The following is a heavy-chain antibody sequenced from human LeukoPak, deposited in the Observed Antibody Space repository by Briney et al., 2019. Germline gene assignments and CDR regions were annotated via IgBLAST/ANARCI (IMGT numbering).Heavy chain of an antibody. V-gene: IGHV3-23*01. J-gene: IGHJ4*02. CDR3: AKGGYDFWSGYYSGY. Sequence: GGSLRLSCAASGFTFSSYAMSWVRQAPGKGLEWVSAISGSGGSTYYADSVKGRFTISRDNSKNTLYLQMNSLRAEDTAVYYCAKGGYDFWSGYYSGYWGQGTLVTVSS. D-gene: IGHD3-3*01. CDR2: ISGSGGST. CDR1: GFTFSSYA.